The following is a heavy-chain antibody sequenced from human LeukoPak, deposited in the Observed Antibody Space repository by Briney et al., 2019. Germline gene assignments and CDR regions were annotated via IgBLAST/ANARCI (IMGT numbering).Heavy chain of an antibody. J-gene: IGHJ4*02. CDR2: IFYTGTT. D-gene: IGHD4-23*01. V-gene: IGHV4-59*01. Sequence: PSETLSLTCTVSGVSISYNYWSWIRQPPGKGLWWGGQIFYTGTTEYNPSLKSRVSMSLETSKNQFSLRLRSVTAGGTAVYYCARQHGGNYLDFWGQGTLVTVSS. CDR3: ARQHGGNYLDF. CDR1: GVSISYNY.